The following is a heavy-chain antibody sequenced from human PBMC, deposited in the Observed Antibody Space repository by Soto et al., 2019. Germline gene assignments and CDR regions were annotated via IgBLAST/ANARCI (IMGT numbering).Heavy chain of an antibody. CDR1: GFTFSSYD. V-gene: IGHV3-13*01. D-gene: IGHD4-17*01. Sequence: GGSLRLSCAASGFTFSSYDMHWVRQATGKGLEWVSAIGTAGDTYYPGSVKGRFTISRENAKNSLYLQMNSLRAEDTAVYYCAREVVYGDYVYWFDPWGQGTLVTVSS. CDR3: AREVVYGDYVYWFDP. CDR2: IGTAGDT. J-gene: IGHJ5*02.